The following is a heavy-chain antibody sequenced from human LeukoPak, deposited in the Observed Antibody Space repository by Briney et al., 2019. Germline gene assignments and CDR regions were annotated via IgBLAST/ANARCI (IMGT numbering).Heavy chain of an antibody. CDR3: ARHVTISGPYDASDI. J-gene: IGHJ3*02. CDR1: GDSTSSYY. D-gene: IGHD5-24*01. V-gene: IGHV4-59*08. Sequence: SETLSITCTVSGDSTSSYYWSWIRQPPGKGLEWIGYIYYSGGTDYNPALKSRVTISVDTSKNQFSLKLRSVTAADTAVYYCARHVTISGPYDASDIWGQGTMVTVSP. CDR2: IYYSGGT.